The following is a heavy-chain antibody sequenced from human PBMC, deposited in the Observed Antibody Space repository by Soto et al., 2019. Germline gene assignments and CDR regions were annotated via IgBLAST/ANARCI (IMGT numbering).Heavy chain of an antibody. D-gene: IGHD4-17*01. CDR3: ARDLHDYGVQGWFDP. CDR1: GGTFSSYT. V-gene: IGHV1-69*04. J-gene: IGHJ5*02. Sequence: SVKVSCKASGGTFSSYTISWVRQAPGQGLEWMGRIIPILGIANYAQKFQGRVTITADKSTSTAYMELSSLRSEDTAVYYCARDLHDYGVQGWFDPWGQGTLVTVSS. CDR2: IIPILGIA.